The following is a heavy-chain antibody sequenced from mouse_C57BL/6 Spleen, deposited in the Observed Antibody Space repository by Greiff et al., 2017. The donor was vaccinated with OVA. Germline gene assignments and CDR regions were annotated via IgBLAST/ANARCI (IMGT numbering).Heavy chain of an antibody. Sequence: VQLQQSGAELVKPGASVKLSCKASGYTFTEYTINWVKQRSGQGLEWIGWFYPGSGSINYNEKFKDKATLTADKSSSTVYMELSRMTSEDSAVYFYERDKGDGYYGNYAMDYWGQGTSVTVSS. CDR3: ERDKGDGYYGNYAMDY. J-gene: IGHJ4*01. D-gene: IGHD2-3*01. CDR1: GYTFTEYT. CDR2: FYPGSGSI. V-gene: IGHV1-62-2*01.